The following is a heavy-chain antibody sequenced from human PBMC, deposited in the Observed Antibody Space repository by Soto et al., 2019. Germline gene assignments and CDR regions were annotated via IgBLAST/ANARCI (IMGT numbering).Heavy chain of an antibody. D-gene: IGHD6-19*01. J-gene: IGHJ3*01. V-gene: IGHV3-23*01. CDR3: VREGSGWNSRGSFDF. CDR2: ISGSGGSA. CDR1: GFTFSSYA. Sequence: GGSLRLSCAASGFTFSSYAMTWVRQAPGKGLECVSVISGSGGSAYYADSVQGRSTISRDNSKNTLYMQMNSLRDEDTAIYYCVREGSGWNSRGSFDFWGRGTMVTVSS.